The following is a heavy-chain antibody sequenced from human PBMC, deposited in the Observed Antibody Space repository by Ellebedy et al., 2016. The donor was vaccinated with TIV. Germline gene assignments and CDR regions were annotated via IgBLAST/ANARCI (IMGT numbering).Heavy chain of an antibody. CDR2: ITGSGDTT. CDR1: GFTFSRHA. J-gene: IGHJ6*02. Sequence: GESLKISXAASGFTFSRHAMTWVRQAPGKGLEWVSSITGSGDTTNYADSVKGRFSISRDNFKSTLFLQMNTLTAEDTAVYYCAKGRGSSVIDYYYYGMDVWGQGTTVTVSS. V-gene: IGHV3-23*01. CDR3: AKGRGSSVIDYYYYGMDV. D-gene: IGHD2-21*01.